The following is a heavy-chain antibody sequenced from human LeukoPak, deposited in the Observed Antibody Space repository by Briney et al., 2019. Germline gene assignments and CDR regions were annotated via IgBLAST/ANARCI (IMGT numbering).Heavy chain of an antibody. J-gene: IGHJ4*02. CDR3: ARIMNSSPDY. CDR2: IKEDGSEK. CDR1: GFTLSDYW. Sequence: PGGSLRLSCAASGFTLSDYWMSWVRQAPGKGLAWVANIKEDGSEKYYVDSVSGRFTISRDNPKNSVYLQMNSLRAEDTAVYYCARIMNSSPDYWGQGTLVTVSS. D-gene: IGHD3-22*01. V-gene: IGHV3-7*01.